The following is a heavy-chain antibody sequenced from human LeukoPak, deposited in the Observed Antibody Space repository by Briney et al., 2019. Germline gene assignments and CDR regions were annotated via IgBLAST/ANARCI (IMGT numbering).Heavy chain of an antibody. J-gene: IGHJ4*02. D-gene: IGHD4-17*01. CDR1: GYTFTSYY. Sequence: ASVKVSCKASGYTFTSYYMHWVRQAPGQGLEWMGIINPSGGSTSYAQKFQGRVTMTRDMSTSTVYMELSSLRSEDTAVYYCARVTQTDYDFDYWGQGTLVTVSS. CDR2: INPSGGST. V-gene: IGHV1-46*01. CDR3: ARVTQTDYDFDY.